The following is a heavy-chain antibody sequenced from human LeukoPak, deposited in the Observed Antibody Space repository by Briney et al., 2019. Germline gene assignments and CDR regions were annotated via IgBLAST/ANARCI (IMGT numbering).Heavy chain of an antibody. CDR3: ARCSGYGMDV. V-gene: IGHV3-30-3*01. D-gene: IGHD3-10*02. CDR2: ISYDGSSK. Sequence: GGSLRLSCAASGFSFSTYAMHWVRQAPGKGLEWVAVISYDGSSKYYADSVKGRFTISRDNSKNTMYLQMNSLRAEDTAVYYCARCSGYGMDVWGQGTTVTVSS. CDR1: GFSFSTYA. J-gene: IGHJ6*02.